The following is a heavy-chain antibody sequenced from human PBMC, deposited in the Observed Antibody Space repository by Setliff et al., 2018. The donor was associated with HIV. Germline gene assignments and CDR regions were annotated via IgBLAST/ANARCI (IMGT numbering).Heavy chain of an antibody. CDR1: GFTVSSHY. J-gene: IGHJ5*02. CDR2: VNHSGTT. V-gene: IGHV4-34*01. CDR3: ARDRRSIFGVDTKNWFDP. Sequence: PSETLSLSCAASGFTVSSHYMSWVRQPPGKGLEWIGEVNHSGTTNYNTSLKSRVTISGDTSKKQFSLKLSSVTAADTAVYYCARDRRSIFGVDTKNWFDPWGQGTLVTVSS. D-gene: IGHD3-3*01.